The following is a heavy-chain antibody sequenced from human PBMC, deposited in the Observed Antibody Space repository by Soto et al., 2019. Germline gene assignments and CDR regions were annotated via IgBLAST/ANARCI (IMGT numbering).Heavy chain of an antibody. V-gene: IGHV3-74*01. CDR3: ARGGGTYGSYYYAMDV. D-gene: IGHD3-10*01. CDR2: INSDGSST. J-gene: IGHJ6*02. CDR1: GFTFSTYW. Sequence: EVQLAESGGGLVQRGGSLRLSCEASGFTFSTYWMHWVRQAPGKGLVWVSRINSDGSSTNYADSVKGRFTISRDNAKNTLYLQMNSLRAEDTAVYHCARGGGTYGSYYYAMDVWGQGTTVTVSS.